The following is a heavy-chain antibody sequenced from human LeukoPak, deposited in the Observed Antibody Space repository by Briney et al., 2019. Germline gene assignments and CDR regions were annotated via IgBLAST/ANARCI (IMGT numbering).Heavy chain of an antibody. CDR1: GGSVSSYF. J-gene: IGHJ5*02. CDR3: ARYSGSASTPGSWFDP. Sequence: PSETLSLTCTVSGGSVSSYFWSWIRQPPGKGLEWIGYIYNNVNNNYNPFLKSRISISVDTSKNQISLKLSSVTAADTALYYCARYSGSASTPGSWFDPWGQGTLVTVSS. CDR2: IYNNVNN. D-gene: IGHD2-15*01. V-gene: IGHV4-59*08.